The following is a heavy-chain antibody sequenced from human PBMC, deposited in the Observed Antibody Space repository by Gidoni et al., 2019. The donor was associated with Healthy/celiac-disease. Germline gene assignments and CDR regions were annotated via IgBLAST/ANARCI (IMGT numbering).Heavy chain of an antibody. D-gene: IGHD1-26*01. CDR1: GFTFSSYE. J-gene: IGHJ4*02. V-gene: IGHV3-48*03. Sequence: EVQLVESGGGLVQPGGSLRLSCAASGFTFSSYEMNWVRQAPGKGLEWVSYISSSGSTIYYADSVKGRFTISRDNAKNSLYLQMNSLRAEDTAVYYCARDRGGSYSFDYWGQGTLVTVSS. CDR3: ARDRGGSYSFDY. CDR2: ISSSGSTI.